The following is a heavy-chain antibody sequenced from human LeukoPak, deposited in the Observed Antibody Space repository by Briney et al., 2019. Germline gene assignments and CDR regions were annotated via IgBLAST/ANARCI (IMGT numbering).Heavy chain of an antibody. V-gene: IGHV1-69*05. CDR1: GGTFSSYA. CDR3: VREVTIFVGPFDP. D-gene: IGHD3-3*01. Sequence: SVKVSCKASGGTFSSYAISWVRQAPGQGLEWMGGIIPIFGTANYAQKFQGRVTITTDESTSTAYMELSSLRSEDTAVYYCVREVTIFVGPFDPWGQGTLVTVSS. J-gene: IGHJ5*02. CDR2: IIPIFGTA.